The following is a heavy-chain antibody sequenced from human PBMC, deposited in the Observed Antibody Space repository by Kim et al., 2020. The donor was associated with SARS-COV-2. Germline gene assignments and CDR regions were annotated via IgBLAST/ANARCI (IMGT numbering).Heavy chain of an antibody. D-gene: IGHD4-17*01. V-gene: IGHV3-21*04. CDR3: ARDLGDYGDYGHNWFDP. J-gene: IGHJ5*02. CDR2: ISSSSSYI. Sequence: GGSLRLSCAASGFTFSSYSMNWVRQAPGKGLEWVSSISSSSSYIYYADSVKGRFTISRDNAKNSLYLQMNSLRAEDTAVYYCARDLGDYGDYGHNWFDPWGQGTLVTVSS. CDR1: GFTFSSYS.